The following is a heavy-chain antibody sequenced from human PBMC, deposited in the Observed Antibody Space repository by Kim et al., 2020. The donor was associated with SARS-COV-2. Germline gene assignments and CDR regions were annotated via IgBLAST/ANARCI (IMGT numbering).Heavy chain of an antibody. D-gene: IGHD6-19*01. CDR2: IYYSGST. CDR3: ARCWQQWLDSLGLFDY. V-gene: IGHV4-39*01. Sequence: SETLSLTCTVSGGSISSSSYYWGWIRQPPGKGLEWIGSIYYSGSTYYNPSLKSRVTISVDTSKNQFSLKLSSVTAADTAVYYCARCWQQWLDSLGLFDYWGQGTLVTVSS. J-gene: IGHJ4*02. CDR1: GGSISSSSYY.